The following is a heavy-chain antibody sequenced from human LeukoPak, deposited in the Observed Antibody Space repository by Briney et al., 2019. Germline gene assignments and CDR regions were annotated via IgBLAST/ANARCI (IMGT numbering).Heavy chain of an antibody. V-gene: IGHV4-34*01. CDR2: INHSGST. CDR1: GGFFSGYY. Sequence: SETLSLTCAVYGGFFSGYYWTWIRQPPGKGLEGIGEINHSGSTNYNPSLKSRVTISVDTSKNHFSLQLSSVPAADTAVYYCARGKGSGWTFDYWGQGTLVTVSS. D-gene: IGHD6-19*01. CDR3: ARGKGSGWTFDY. J-gene: IGHJ4*02.